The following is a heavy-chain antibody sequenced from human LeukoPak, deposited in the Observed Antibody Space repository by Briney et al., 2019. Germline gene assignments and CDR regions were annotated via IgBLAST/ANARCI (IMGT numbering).Heavy chain of an antibody. J-gene: IGHJ4*02. V-gene: IGHV3-30*18. CDR3: AKDIGVGSGNYYDRYYFDY. CDR1: GFTFSSYG. D-gene: IGHD3-10*01. CDR2: ISYDGSNK. Sequence: PGGSLRLSCAASGFTFSSYGMHWVRQAPGKGLEWVAVISYDGSNKYYADSVKGRFTISRDNSKDTLYLQMNSLRGEDTAAYYCAKDIGVGSGNYYDRYYFDYWGQGTLVTVSS.